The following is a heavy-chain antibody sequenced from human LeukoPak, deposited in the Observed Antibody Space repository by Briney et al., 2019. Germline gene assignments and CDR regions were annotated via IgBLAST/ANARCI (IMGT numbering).Heavy chain of an antibody. CDR3: AKTLTMILVLRGGFDY. V-gene: IGHV3-9*01. J-gene: IGHJ4*02. Sequence: GGSLRLSCAASGSTFDDYAMHWVRQAPGKGLEWVSGISWNSGSIGYADSVKGRFTISRDNAKNSLYLQMNSLRAEDTAVYYCAKTLTMILVLRGGFDYWGQGALVTVSS. CDR1: GSTFDDYA. D-gene: IGHD3-22*01. CDR2: ISWNSGSI.